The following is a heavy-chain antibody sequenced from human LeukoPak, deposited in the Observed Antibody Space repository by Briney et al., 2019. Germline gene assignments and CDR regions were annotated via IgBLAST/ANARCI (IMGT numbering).Heavy chain of an antibody. CDR1: GGSISSYY. Sequence: SETLSLTCTVSGGSISSYYWSWIRQPPGKGLEWIGYIYYSGSTNYNPSLKSRVTISVDTSKNQFSLKLSSVTAADTAVYYCARDQSIWSPLNAFDIWGQGTMVTVSS. CDR3: ARDQSIWSPLNAFDI. D-gene: IGHD3-3*01. J-gene: IGHJ3*02. V-gene: IGHV4-59*01. CDR2: IYYSGST.